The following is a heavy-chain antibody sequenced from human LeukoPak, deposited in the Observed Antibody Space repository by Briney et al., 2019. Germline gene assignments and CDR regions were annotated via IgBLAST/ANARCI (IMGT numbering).Heavy chain of an antibody. CDR2: IYYSGST. CDR1: GGSISSYY. CDR3: ARRPDYYDSSGYYYFDY. J-gene: IGHJ4*02. Sequence: SETLSLTCTVSGGSISSYYWSWIRQPPGKGLEWIGYIYYSGSTNYNPSLKSRVSISVDTSKNQFSLKLSSVTAADTAVYYCARRPDYYDSSGYYYFDYWGQGTLVTVSS. D-gene: IGHD3-22*01. V-gene: IGHV4-59*01.